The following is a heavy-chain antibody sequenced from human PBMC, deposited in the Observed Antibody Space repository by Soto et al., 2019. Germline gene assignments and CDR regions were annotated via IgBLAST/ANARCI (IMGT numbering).Heavy chain of an antibody. V-gene: IGHV1-69*12. Sequence: QVQLVQSGAEVKKPGSSEKVSCKASGGSLTNYGVSWVRQAPGQGLQWMGGIIRVFGTANYAKKFQGRVTMAADESTSTVFTAVRSLRSEDTAVYSCARGDATKSGVTNYYGMDVWGQGTTVTVSS. CDR3: ARGDATKSGVTNYYGMDV. J-gene: IGHJ6*02. CDR1: GGSLTNYG. D-gene: IGHD3-10*01. CDR2: IIRVFGTA.